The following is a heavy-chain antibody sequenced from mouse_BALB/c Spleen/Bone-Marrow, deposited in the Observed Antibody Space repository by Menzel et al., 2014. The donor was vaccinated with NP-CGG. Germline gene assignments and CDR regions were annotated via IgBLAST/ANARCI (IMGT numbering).Heavy chain of an antibody. J-gene: IGHJ1*01. CDR2: IDPANGNT. CDR1: GFNIKDTY. D-gene: IGHD2-14*01. V-gene: IGHV14-3*02. CDR3: ANYRYGWYFDV. Sequence: VQLQQSGAELVKPGASVKLSCTASGFNIKDTYMHWVKQRPEQGLEWIGRIDPANGNTKYDPKFQGKATITADTSSNTAYLQLSSLTSEDTAVYYCANYRYGWYFDVWGAGTTVTVSP.